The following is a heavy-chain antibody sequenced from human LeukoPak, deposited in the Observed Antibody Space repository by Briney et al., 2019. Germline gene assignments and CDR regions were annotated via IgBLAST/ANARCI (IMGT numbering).Heavy chain of an antibody. D-gene: IGHD1-1*01. CDR2: ITSDGYI. Sequence: PGGSLRLSCTASGFTFTDYNINWVRQAPGKGLGWVSSITSDGYIYSTESRRGRFTISRDNTKNSVFLQMNDLRADDTAVYYCSRSEPMTTGDYWGQGTLVTVSS. CDR1: GFTFTDYN. CDR3: SRSEPMTTGDY. J-gene: IGHJ4*02. V-gene: IGHV3-69-1*01.